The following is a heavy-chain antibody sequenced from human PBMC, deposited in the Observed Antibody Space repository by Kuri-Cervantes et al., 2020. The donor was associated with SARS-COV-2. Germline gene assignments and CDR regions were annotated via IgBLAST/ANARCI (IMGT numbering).Heavy chain of an antibody. J-gene: IGHJ6*02. CDR3: ARDVAARSYYYGMDV. D-gene: IGHD6-6*01. CDR1: GGSISSYY. Sequence: SETLSLTCTVSGGSISSYYWSWIRQPAGKGLEWIGRIYTSGSTNYNPSLKSRVTISVDTSKNQFSLKLSSVTAADTAVYYCARDVAARSYYYGMDVWGQGTTVTVSS. CDR2: IYTSGST. V-gene: IGHV4-4*07.